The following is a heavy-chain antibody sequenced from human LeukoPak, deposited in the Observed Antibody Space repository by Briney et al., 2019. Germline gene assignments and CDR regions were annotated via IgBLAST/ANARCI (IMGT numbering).Heavy chain of an antibody. D-gene: IGHD5-18*01. CDR2: ISSSGSTI. CDR1: GFTFSNAW. CDR3: ARGSGRSDVGTAMVNQGY. Sequence: GGSLRLSCAASGFTFSNAWMSWVRQAPGKGLEWVSYISSSGSTIYHADSVKGRFTISRDNAKNSLYLQMNSLRAEDTAVYYCARGSGRSDVGTAMVNQGYWGQGTLVTVSS. V-gene: IGHV3-11*04. J-gene: IGHJ4*02.